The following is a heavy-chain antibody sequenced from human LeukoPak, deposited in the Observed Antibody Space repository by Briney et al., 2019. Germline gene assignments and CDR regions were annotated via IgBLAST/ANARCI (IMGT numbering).Heavy chain of an antibody. CDR2: IYYSGST. V-gene: IGHV4-59*01. D-gene: IGHD2-21*02. CDR1: GGSISSYY. CDR3: ARVGDPAYCGGDCYFGWFDP. Sequence: PSETLSLTCTVSGGSISSYYWSWIRQPPGKGLEWIGYIYYSGSTNYNPSLKSRVTISVDTSKNQFSLKLSSVTAADTAVYYCARVGDPAYCGGDCYFGWFDPWGQRTLVTVSS. J-gene: IGHJ5*02.